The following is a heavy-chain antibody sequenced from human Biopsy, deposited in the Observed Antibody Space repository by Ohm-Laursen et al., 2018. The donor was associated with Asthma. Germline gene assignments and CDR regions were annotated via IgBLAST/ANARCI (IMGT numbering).Heavy chain of an antibody. CDR1: GYTFNSAG. V-gene: IGHV1-18*01. CDR2: ISVYNGNT. J-gene: IGHJ6*02. Sequence: SAKVSCKTSGYTFNSAGITWVRQAPGQGLEWMGGISVYNGNTKVAQKLQDRVTMITDTSTSTAYMELRSLRSDDTAVYFCARAVDYSHYYGIDVWGQGTTVTVS. CDR3: ARAVDYSHYYGIDV. D-gene: IGHD3-10*01.